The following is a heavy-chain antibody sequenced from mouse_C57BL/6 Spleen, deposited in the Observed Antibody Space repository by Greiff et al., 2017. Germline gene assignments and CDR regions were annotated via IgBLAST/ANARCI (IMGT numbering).Heavy chain of an antibody. J-gene: IGHJ4*01. V-gene: IGHV1-82*01. CDR1: GYAFSSSW. CDR3: ARTGYDMDD. Sequence: VQLQQSGPELVKPGASVKISCKASGYAFSSSWMHWVKQRPGKGLEWIGRIYPGDGDTNYNGKFKGKATLTADKSSSTAYMQLSSLTSEDSAVYFCARTGYDMDDWGQGTSVTVSS. CDR2: IYPGDGDT. D-gene: IGHD3-1*01.